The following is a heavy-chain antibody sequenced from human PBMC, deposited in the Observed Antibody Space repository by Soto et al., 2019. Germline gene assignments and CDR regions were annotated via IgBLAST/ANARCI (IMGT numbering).Heavy chain of an antibody. D-gene: IGHD3-3*02. J-gene: IGHJ5*02. CDR1: GDSIISSDFY. CDR2: IFYLGSS. CDR3: ARHSLALRKDNWFDP. Sequence: SETLSLTCTVSGDSIISSDFYWGWVRQPPGKGLEWIGSIFYLGSSYYNPSLKSRVTMSVDTSKNQFSLRLRSVTAADTALYFCARHSLALRKDNWFDPWGQGIMVTVSS. V-gene: IGHV4-39*01.